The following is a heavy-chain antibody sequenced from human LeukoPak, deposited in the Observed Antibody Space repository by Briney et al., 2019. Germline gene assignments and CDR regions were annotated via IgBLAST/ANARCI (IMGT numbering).Heavy chain of an antibody. D-gene: IGHD6-6*01. CDR3: AKGLVGSSIADFFDY. CDR1: GFTFDDYA. Sequence: GGSLRLSCAASGFTFDDYAMHWVRQAPGKGLEWVSGISWNSGSIGYADSVKGRFTISRDNAKNSLYLQMNSLRGEDMALYYCAKGLVGSSIADFFDYWGQGTLVTVSS. J-gene: IGHJ4*02. CDR2: ISWNSGSI. V-gene: IGHV3-9*03.